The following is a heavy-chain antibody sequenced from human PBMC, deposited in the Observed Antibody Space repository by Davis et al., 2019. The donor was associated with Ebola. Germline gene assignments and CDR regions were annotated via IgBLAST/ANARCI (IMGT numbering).Heavy chain of an antibody. CDR2: ISSSSSTI. D-gene: IGHD6-19*01. V-gene: IGHV3-48*02. J-gene: IGHJ3*02. CDR3: ARDPTQWLVLAFDI. CDR1: GFTFSSYS. Sequence: GGSLRLSCAASGFTFSSYSMNWVRQAPGKGLEWVSYISSSSSTIYYADSVKGRFTISRDNAKNSLYLQMNSLRDEDTAVYYCARDPTQWLVLAFDIWGQGTMVTVSS.